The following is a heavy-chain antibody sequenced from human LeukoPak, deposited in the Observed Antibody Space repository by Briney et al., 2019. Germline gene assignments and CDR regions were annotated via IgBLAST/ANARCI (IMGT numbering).Heavy chain of an antibody. D-gene: IGHD3-10*01. J-gene: IGHJ4*02. Sequence: PPETLSLTCTVSGDSISSSSYFWGWIPQPPGKGLEWIGSIYYSGNTNYNPSLKSRIPISVDTSKNQFSLKLNSVPAAETAVYYCVRRVIRGGYEYWGQGTLVIVSS. CDR1: GDSISSSSYF. CDR3: VRRVIRGGYEY. V-gene: IGHV4-39*01. CDR2: IYYSGNT.